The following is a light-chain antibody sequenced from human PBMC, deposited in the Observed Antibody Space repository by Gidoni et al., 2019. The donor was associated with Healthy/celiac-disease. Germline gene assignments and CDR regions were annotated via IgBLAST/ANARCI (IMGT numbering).Light chain of an antibody. J-gene: IGKJ4*01. CDR3: QQRSNLLLT. V-gene: IGKV3-11*01. Sequence: EIVLTQPPATLSLSPGERATLSCRASQSVSSYLAWYQQKPGQAPRLLIYDASNRATGIPARFSGSGSGTDFTLTISSLEPEDFAVYYCQQRSNLLLTFGGGTKVEIK. CDR1: QSVSSY. CDR2: DAS.